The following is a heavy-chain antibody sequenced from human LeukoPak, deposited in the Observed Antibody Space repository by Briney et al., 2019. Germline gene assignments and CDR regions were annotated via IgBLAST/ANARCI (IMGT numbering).Heavy chain of an antibody. J-gene: IGHJ4*02. CDR1: GFTVSSNY. CDR2: IYSGGST. V-gene: IGHV3-66*02. CDR3: ETDTNYYDSSGHYYGVYFDY. Sequence: SGGSLRLSCAASGFTVSSNYMSGVRQSPGKGLEWVSVIYSGGSTYYADSVKGRFTISRDNSKNTLYLQMTSLRAEDTAVYYCETDTNYYDSSGHYYGVYFDYWGQGTLVTVSS. D-gene: IGHD3-22*01.